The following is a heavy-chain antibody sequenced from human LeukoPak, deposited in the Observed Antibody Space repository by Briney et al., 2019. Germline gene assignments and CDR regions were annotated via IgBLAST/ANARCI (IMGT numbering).Heavy chain of an antibody. D-gene: IGHD4-17*01. CDR3: ARAGRLRPIDY. Sequence: SETLSLTCAVYGGSFSGYYWSWIRQPPGKGLEWIGEINHSGSTNYNPSLKSRVTISVDTSKNQFSLKLSSVTAADPAVYYCARAGRLRPIDYWGQGTLVTVSS. CDR2: INHSGST. CDR1: GGSFSGYY. V-gene: IGHV4-34*01. J-gene: IGHJ4*02.